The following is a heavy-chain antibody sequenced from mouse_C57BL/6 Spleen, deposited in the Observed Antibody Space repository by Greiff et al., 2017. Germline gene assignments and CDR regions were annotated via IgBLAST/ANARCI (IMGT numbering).Heavy chain of an antibody. J-gene: IGHJ1*03. CDR3: AREGITTGYFDV. D-gene: IGHD1-1*01. V-gene: IGHV1-80*01. CDR2: IYPGDGDT. Sequence: QVKLVESGAELVKPGASVKISCKASGYAFSSYWMNWVKQRPGKGLEWIGQIYPGDGDTNYNGKFKGKATLTADKSSSTAYMQLSSLTSEDSAVYFCAREGITTGYFDVWGTGTTVTVSS. CDR1: GYAFSSYW.